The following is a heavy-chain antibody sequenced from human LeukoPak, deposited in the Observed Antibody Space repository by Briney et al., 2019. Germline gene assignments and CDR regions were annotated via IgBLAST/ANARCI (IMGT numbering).Heavy chain of an antibody. D-gene: IGHD3-10*01. CDR2: IDYSGST. J-gene: IGHJ4*02. CDR1: GGSISSRNYY. CDR3: ARGRYGSALDY. Sequence: SETLSLTCTVSGGSISSRNYYWGWIRQPPGKGLEWIASIDYSGSTYYNPSLKSRVTISVDTSKNQFSLKLSSVTAADTAVYYCARGRYGSALDYWGQGTLVTVSS. V-gene: IGHV4-39*07.